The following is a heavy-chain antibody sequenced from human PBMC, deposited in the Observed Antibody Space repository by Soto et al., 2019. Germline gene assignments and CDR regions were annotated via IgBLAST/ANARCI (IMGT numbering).Heavy chain of an antibody. CDR1: GYTFFTYD. J-gene: IGHJ5*02. Sequence: ASVKVSCKASGYTFFTYDISWVRQAPGQGLEWMGWISTYSGDTKYAQKLQGRVTMTTDTSTSTAYMELRSLRSDATAVYYCARDPPSSSSWYETYQPPNAPTWFDPWCQGTLVTVSS. CDR3: ARDPPSSSSWYETYQPPNAPTWFDP. CDR2: ISTYSGDT. V-gene: IGHV1-18*01. D-gene: IGHD6-13*01.